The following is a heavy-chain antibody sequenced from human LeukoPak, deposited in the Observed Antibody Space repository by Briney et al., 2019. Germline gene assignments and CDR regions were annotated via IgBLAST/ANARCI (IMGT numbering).Heavy chain of an antibody. CDR2: ISAYNGNT. D-gene: IGHD3-3*01. V-gene: IGHV1-18*01. CDR3: ARAWITIFGVVIGVDAFDI. Sequence: GASVKVSCKASGYNFNSYDINWVRQAPGQGLEWMGWISAYNGNTNYAQKLQGRVTMTTDTSTSTAYMELRSLRSDDTAVYYCARAWITIFGVVIGVDAFDIWGQGTMVTVSS. J-gene: IGHJ3*02. CDR1: GYNFNSYD.